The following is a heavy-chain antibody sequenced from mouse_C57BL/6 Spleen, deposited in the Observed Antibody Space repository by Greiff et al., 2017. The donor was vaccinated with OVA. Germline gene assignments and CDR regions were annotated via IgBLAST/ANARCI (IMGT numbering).Heavy chain of an antibody. CDR1: GYSITSGYY. D-gene: IGHD6-2*01. J-gene: IGHJ1*03. CDR2: ISYDGSN. V-gene: IGHV3-6*01. Sequence: EVKLQESGPGLVKPSQSLSLTCSVTGYSITSGYYWNWLRQFPGNKLEWMGYISYDGSNNYNPSLKNRISITRDTSKNQFFLKLNSVTTEDTATYYCARGRSPWYFDVWGTGTTVTVSS. CDR3: ARGRSPWYFDV.